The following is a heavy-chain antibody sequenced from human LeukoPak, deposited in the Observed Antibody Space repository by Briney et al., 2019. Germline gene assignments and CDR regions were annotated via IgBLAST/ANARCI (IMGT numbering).Heavy chain of an antibody. D-gene: IGHD3-16*02. CDR3: ARDRLQYYDYVWGSYPGDY. J-gene: IGHJ4*02. CDR2: IRYDGSNK. CDR1: GFTFSSYG. V-gene: IGHV3-30*02. Sequence: GGSLRLSCAASGFTFSSYGMHWVRQAPGKGLEWVAFIRYDGSNKYYADSVKGRFTISRDNSKNTLYLQMNSLRADDTAVYYCARDRLQYYDYVWGSYPGDYWGQGTLVTVSS.